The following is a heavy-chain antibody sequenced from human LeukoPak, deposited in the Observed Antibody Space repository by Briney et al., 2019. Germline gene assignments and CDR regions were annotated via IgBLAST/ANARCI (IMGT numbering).Heavy chain of an antibody. CDR1: EFTLSSYA. D-gene: IGHD1-20*01. CDR3: AQSRRPYNWNDGAFFDY. J-gene: IGHJ4*02. Sequence: PGGSLRLSCAASEFTLSSYAMHGVRQAPGKGLEWVAVILYEGSNKKYADSVKGRFTISRDNSENTLYLQMNSPRAEDTAVYYCAQSRRPYNWNDGAFFDYWGQGTLVTVSS. V-gene: IGHV3-30*18. CDR2: ILYEGSNK.